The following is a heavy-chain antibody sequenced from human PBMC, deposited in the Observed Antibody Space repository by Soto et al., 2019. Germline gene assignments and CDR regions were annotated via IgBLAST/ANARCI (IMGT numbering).Heavy chain of an antibody. J-gene: IGHJ4*02. CDR1: GGSISSSSYY. CDR2: IYYSGST. Sequence: QLQLQESGPGLVKPSETLSLTCTVSGGSISSSSYYWGWIRQPPGKGLEWMGSIYYSGSTYYNPSLKSRVTISEDTSKNQFSLKLSSVTAADTAVYYCARPGYSYGPFCYWGQGTLVTVSS. CDR3: ARPGYSYGPFCY. D-gene: IGHD5-18*01. V-gene: IGHV4-39*01.